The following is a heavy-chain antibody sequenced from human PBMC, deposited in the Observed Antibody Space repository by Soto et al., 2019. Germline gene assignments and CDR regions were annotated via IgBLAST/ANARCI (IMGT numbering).Heavy chain of an antibody. J-gene: IGHJ4*02. CDR1: GFTFSTYA. CDR3: AKEPPNYYYSSDYLAGVDD. D-gene: IGHD3-22*01. CDR2: ISGIGGST. Sequence: GGSLRLSCAASGFTFSTYAMSWVRQALGKGLVWVSAISGIGGSTYYADSVKARFTIPRDNSKNTLYLQMNSLRAEDTAVYYCAKEPPNYYYSSDYLAGVDDWGQGTLVT. V-gene: IGHV3-23*01.